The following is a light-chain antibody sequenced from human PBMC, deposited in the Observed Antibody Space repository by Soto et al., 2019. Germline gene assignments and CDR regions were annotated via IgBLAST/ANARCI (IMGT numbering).Light chain of an antibody. J-gene: IGLJ2*01. CDR1: SSDIGVNS. Sequence: QAVLTQPPSASGAPGQRVTISCSGGSSDIGVNSVRWFQQLPGRAPTLLIYDNHERPSGVPDRFSAYKSGTSAFLAISGRQSEDEADYYCAPSYDSPKSHVVFGGGTKLTVL. CDR2: DNH. CDR3: APSYDSPKSHVV. V-gene: IGLV1-44*01.